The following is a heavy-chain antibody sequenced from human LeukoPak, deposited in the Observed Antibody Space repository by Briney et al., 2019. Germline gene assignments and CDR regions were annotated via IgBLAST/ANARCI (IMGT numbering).Heavy chain of an antibody. Sequence: PSQTLSLTCTVSGGSISSGSYYWSWTRQPAGKGLEWIGRIYTSGSTNYNPSLKSRVTISVDTSKNQFSLKLSSVTAADTAVYYCARDLSSGYDYWGQGTLVTVSS. CDR1: GGSISSGSYY. CDR2: IYTSGST. J-gene: IGHJ4*02. D-gene: IGHD3-22*01. V-gene: IGHV4-61*02. CDR3: ARDLSSGYDY.